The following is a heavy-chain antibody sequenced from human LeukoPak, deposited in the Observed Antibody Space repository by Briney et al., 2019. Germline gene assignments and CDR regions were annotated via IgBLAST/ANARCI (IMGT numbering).Heavy chain of an antibody. CDR1: GGTFSSYA. Sequence: ASVTLSCKASGGTFSSYAISWVRQAPGQGLEWMGGIIPIFGTANYAQKFQGRVTITADESTSTAYMELSSLTSEDTAVYYCARAYKSNYYDILTGYPYYYYGMDVWGQGTTVTVPS. D-gene: IGHD3-9*01. CDR2: IIPIFGTA. J-gene: IGHJ6*02. CDR3: ARAYKSNYYDILTGYPYYYYGMDV. V-gene: IGHV1-69*13.